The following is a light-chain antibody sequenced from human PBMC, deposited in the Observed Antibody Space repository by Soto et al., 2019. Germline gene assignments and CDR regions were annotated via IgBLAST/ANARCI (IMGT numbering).Light chain of an antibody. J-gene: IGKJ5*01. CDR2: AAS. CDR1: QSISSW. CDR3: QHRSK. Sequence: DIQMTLSPSTLSAYVGDRVTITCRASQSISSWLAWYQQKPGKAPKLLIYAASSLQSGVPSRFSGSGSGTDFTLTISSLEPEDFALYHCQHRSKFGQGTRLEIK. V-gene: IGKV1-5*01.